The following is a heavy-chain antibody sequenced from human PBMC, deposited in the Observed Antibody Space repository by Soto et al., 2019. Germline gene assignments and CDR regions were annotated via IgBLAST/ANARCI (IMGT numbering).Heavy chain of an antibody. D-gene: IGHD3-10*01. CDR1: GGSISSSSYY. CDR3: ARQGYYYGSGSYEINWFDP. CDR2: IYYSGST. J-gene: IGHJ5*02. Sequence: QLQLQESGPGLVKPSETLSLTCTVSGGSISSSSYYWGWIRQPPGKGLEWIGSIYYSGSTYYNPSLKSRVTISVDTSKNQFSLKLSSVTAADTAVYYCARQGYYYGSGSYEINWFDPWGQGTLVTVSS. V-gene: IGHV4-39*01.